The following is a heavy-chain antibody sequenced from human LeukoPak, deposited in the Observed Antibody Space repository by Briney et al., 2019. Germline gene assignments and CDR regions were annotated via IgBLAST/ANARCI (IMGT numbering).Heavy chain of an antibody. V-gene: IGHV5-51*01. J-gene: IGHJ3*02. CDR3: ASGYCSSTSCYPLIDAFDI. D-gene: IGHD2-2*03. CDR2: IYPGDSDT. CDR1: GYSFTNYW. Sequence: GESLKISCRGSGYSFTNYWIGWVRQMPGKGLEWMGMIYPGDSDTRYSPSFQGQVTISADKSISTAYLQWSSLKASDTAMYYRASGYCSSTSCYPLIDAFDIWGQGTMVTVSS.